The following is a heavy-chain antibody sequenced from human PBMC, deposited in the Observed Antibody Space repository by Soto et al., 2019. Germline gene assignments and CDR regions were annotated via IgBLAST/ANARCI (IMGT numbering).Heavy chain of an antibody. Sequence: ASVKVSCKASGGTFSSYAISWVRQAPGQGLEWMGGIIPIFGTANYAQKFQGRVTITADESTSTAYMELSSLRSEDTAVYYCARDPVYGDYSDYWGQGTLVTVSS. D-gene: IGHD4-17*01. CDR1: GGTFSSYA. V-gene: IGHV1-69*13. CDR2: IIPIFGTA. CDR3: ARDPVYGDYSDY. J-gene: IGHJ4*02.